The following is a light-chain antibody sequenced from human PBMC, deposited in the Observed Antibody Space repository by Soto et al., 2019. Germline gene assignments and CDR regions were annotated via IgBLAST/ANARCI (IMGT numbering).Light chain of an antibody. Sequence: QSALTQPASVSGTPGQSITISCTGTSSDVGAYDYVSWYQQHPGKAPKLMIYDVNNRPSGVSDRFSGSKSGNTASLTISGLPAEDEADYNCNSYTHIDTTDLFGTGTKLTVL. V-gene: IGLV2-14*03. J-gene: IGLJ1*01. CDR1: SSDVGAYDY. CDR2: DVN. CDR3: NSYTHIDTTDL.